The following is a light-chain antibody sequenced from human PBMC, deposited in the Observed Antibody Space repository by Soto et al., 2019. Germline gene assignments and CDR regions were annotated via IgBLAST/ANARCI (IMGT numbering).Light chain of an antibody. CDR3: SSSTRSSTYL. Sequence: HSALTQPASVSGSPGQSITISCTGTSSDVGAYRSVSWYQQHPDKAPKLIIYEVSHRASGVPDRFSGSKSDNTASLTISGLHTEDEADYFCSSSTRSSTYLFGTGTKLTVL. CDR2: EVS. V-gene: IGLV2-14*03. J-gene: IGLJ1*01. CDR1: SSDVGAYRS.